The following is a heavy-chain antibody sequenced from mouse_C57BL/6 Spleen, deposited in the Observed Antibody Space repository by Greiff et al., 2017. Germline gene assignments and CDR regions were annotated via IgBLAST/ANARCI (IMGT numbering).Heavy chain of an antibody. D-gene: IGHD2-3*01. Sequence: VQGVESGPGLVAPSQSLSITCTVSGFSLTSYGVHWVRQPPGKGLEWLVVIWSDGSTTYNSALKSRLSISKDNSKSQVFLKMNSLQTDDTAMYYCARQGWLLQDYAMDYWGQGTSVTVSS. CDR3: ARQGWLLQDYAMDY. J-gene: IGHJ4*01. CDR1: GFSLTSYG. CDR2: IWSDGST. V-gene: IGHV2-6-1*01.